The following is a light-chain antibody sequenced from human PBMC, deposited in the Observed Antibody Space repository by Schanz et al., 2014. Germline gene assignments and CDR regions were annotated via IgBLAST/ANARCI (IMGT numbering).Light chain of an antibody. CDR3: QQYNSYPWT. CDR1: QSVSSSY. Sequence: EIVLTQSPGTLSLSPGERATLSCRASQSVSSSYLAWYRQKPGQAPRLLIYGASSRATGVPARFSGSGSGTEFSLTISSLQPEDFATYYCQQYNSYPWTFGQGTKVEIK. CDR2: GAS. J-gene: IGKJ1*01. V-gene: IGKV3-20*01.